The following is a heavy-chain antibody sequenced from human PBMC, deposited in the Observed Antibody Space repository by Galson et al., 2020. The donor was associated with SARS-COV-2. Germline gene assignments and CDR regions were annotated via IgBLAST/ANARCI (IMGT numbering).Heavy chain of an antibody. J-gene: IGHJ4*02. V-gene: IGHV6-1*01. D-gene: IGHD1-26*01. Sequence: SQTLSLTRAIPGDSVSSKRVAWTWIRQSPSRGLEWLERTYYRSRWSNEYSISVKSRITINPDTSKNQFSLHLNSVTPEDTAVYYCVRERWEGLIDYWVQGTLVTVSS. CDR3: VRERWEGLIDY. CDR2: TYYRSRWSN. CDR1: GDSVSSKRVA.